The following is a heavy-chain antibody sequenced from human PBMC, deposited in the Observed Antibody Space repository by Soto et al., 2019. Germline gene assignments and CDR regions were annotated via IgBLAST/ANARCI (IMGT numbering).Heavy chain of an antibody. J-gene: IGHJ5*02. CDR1: GGSISSGDYY. D-gene: IGHD4-17*01. Sequence: SETLSLTCTVSGGSISSGDYYWSWIRQPPGKGLEWIGYIYYSGSTYYNPSLKSRVTISVDTSKNQFSLKLSSVTAADTAVYYCARDTDYGQGDWSDPWGQGTLVTVSS. CDR3: ARDTDYGQGDWSDP. V-gene: IGHV4-30-4*01. CDR2: IYYSGST.